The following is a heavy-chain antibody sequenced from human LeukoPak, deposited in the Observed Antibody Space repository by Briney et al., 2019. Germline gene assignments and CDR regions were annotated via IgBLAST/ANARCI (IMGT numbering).Heavy chain of an antibody. J-gene: IGHJ6*03. CDR3: ARVQGYCSSTSCYTWDYYYMDI. V-gene: IGHV1-69*05. CDR2: IIPIFGTA. CDR1: GGTFSSYA. Sequence: ASVKVSCKASGGTFSSYAISWVRQAPGQGLEWMGGIIPIFGTANYAQKFQGRVTITTDESTSTAYMELSSLRSEDTAVYYCARVQGYCSSTSCYTWDYYYMDIWGKGTTVTVSS. D-gene: IGHD2-2*01.